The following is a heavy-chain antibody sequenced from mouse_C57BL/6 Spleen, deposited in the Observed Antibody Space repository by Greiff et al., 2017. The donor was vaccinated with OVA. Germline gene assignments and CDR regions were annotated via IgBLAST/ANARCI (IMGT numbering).Heavy chain of an antibody. CDR3: TTDEYPAWFAY. V-gene: IGHV14-4*01. CDR2: IDPENGDP. D-gene: IGHD5-1*01. J-gene: IGHJ3*01. CDR1: GFNIKDDY. Sequence: VQLQQSGAELVRPGASVKLSCTASGFNIKDDYMHWVKQRPEQGLEWIGWIDPENGDPEYASKFQGKAPITADTSSNTAYLQLSSLTSEDTAVYYCTTDEYPAWFAYWGQGTLVTVSA.